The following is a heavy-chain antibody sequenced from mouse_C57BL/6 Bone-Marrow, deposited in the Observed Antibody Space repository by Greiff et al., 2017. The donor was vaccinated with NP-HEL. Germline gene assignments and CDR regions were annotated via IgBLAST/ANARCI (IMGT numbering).Heavy chain of an antibody. V-gene: IGHV5-4*01. Sequence: EVQLVESGGGLVKPGGSLKLSCAASGFTFSSYAMSWVSQTPEKRLEWVATISDGGRYTYYPDNVKGRVTISRDNAKNNLYLQMSHLKSEDTAMYYCARDLTYWGQGTTLTVSS. J-gene: IGHJ2*01. CDR2: ISDGGRYT. CDR3: ARDLTY. CDR1: GFTFSSYA.